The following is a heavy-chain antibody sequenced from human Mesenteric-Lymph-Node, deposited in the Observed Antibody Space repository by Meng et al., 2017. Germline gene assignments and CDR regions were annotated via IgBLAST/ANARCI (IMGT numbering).Heavy chain of an antibody. CDR1: GFTFSSYA. Sequence: GESLKISCAASGFTFSSYAMHWVRQAPGKGLEWVAVISYDGSNKYYADSVKGRFTISRDNSKNTLYLQMNSLRAEDTAVYYCARDLRVKQWLPINYYYYYGMDVWGQGTTVTVSS. V-gene: IGHV3-30*04. CDR3: ARDLRVKQWLPINYYYYYGMDV. D-gene: IGHD6-19*01. CDR2: ISYDGSNK. J-gene: IGHJ6*02.